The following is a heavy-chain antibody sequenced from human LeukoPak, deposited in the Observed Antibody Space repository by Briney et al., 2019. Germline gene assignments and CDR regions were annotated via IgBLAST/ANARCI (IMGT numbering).Heavy chain of an antibody. CDR2: INHSGST. CDR1: GGSIRSDDFY. V-gene: IGHV4-30-4*01. CDR3: ARRYYFDL. J-gene: IGHJ4*02. Sequence: SQTLSLTCTVSGGSIRSDDFYWSWVRQPPGKGLEWIGEINHSGSTNYNPSLKSRVTISVDTSKNQFSLKLSSVTAADTAVYYCARRYYFDLWGQGTPVTVSS.